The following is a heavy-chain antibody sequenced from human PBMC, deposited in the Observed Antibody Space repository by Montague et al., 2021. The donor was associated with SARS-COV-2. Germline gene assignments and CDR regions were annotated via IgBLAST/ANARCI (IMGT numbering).Heavy chain of an antibody. D-gene: IGHD3-22*01. CDR1: GFTFRSYW. Sequence: SLRLSCAASGFTFRSYWMHWVRQAPGKGLVWVSRINSDGGSTTYADSVKGRFAISRDNAKNTLYLQMNSLRAEDTAVYYCARAPRRHYYDSTGFDAFDXWGQGTMVTVSS. J-gene: IGHJ3*02. CDR2: INSDGGST. V-gene: IGHV3-74*01. CDR3: ARAPRRHYYDSTGFDAFDX.